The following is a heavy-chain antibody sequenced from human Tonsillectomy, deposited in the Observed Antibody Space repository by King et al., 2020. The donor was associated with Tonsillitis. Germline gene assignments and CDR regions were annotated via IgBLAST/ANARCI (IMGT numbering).Heavy chain of an antibody. J-gene: IGHJ3*02. D-gene: IGHD2-15*01. CDR1: GFTFSSYA. Sequence: VQLVESGGGLVQPGGSLRLSCAASGFTFSSYAMTWVRQAPGKGLEWVSAISFSGDRTYYADSVKGRFTVSRDNSRSTLYLHMNSLRVDDTAVYYCGRGWWIYGVGIWGQGTMVTVSS. CDR3: GRGWWIYGVGI. CDR2: ISFSGDRT. V-gene: IGHV3-23*04.